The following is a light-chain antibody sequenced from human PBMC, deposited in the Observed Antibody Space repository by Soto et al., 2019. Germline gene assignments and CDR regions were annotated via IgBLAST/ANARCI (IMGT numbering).Light chain of an antibody. Sequence: QSVLTQSHSVSAAPGQKVTISGSGSSSNIGNNYVSWYQQLPGTAPKLLIYDNNKRPSGIPDRFSGSKSGTSGTLDITGLQTGDEADYYCATWDGSLPGEVFGGGTKLTVL. CDR3: ATWDGSLPGEV. CDR1: SSNIGNNY. J-gene: IGLJ2*01. V-gene: IGLV1-51*01. CDR2: DNN.